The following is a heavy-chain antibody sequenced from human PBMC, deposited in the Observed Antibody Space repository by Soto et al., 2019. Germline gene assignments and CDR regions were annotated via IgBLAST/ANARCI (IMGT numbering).Heavy chain of an antibody. V-gene: IGHV3-7*01. CDR3: ARDPSIVLVPAAAYYYYYYGMDG. CDR2: IKQDGSEK. J-gene: IGHJ6*02. CDR1: GFTFSSYW. D-gene: IGHD2-2*01. Sequence: EVPLVESGGGLVQPGGSLRLSCAASGFTFSSYWMSWVRQAPGKGLEWVANIKQDGSEKYYVDSVKGRFTISRDNAKNSLXLXMXGLRADDTAVYYCARDPSIVLVPAAAYYYYYYGMDGWGQGTTVTVSS.